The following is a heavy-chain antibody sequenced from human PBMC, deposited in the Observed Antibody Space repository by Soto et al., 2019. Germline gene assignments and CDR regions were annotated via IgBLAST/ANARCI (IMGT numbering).Heavy chain of an antibody. Sequence: QVQLVESGGGVVQPGTSLRLSCAASGFTFSGYGVHWVRQAPGKGLEWVATISYDETATYYSDSVKGRFTISSDNSKNTQFLQMNSLRTEDTAMYYCAKGSEWLVTWAFDYWGQGTLVTVSS. CDR2: ISYDETAT. CDR3: AKGSEWLVTWAFDY. CDR1: GFTFSGYG. V-gene: IGHV3-30*18. J-gene: IGHJ4*02. D-gene: IGHD6-19*01.